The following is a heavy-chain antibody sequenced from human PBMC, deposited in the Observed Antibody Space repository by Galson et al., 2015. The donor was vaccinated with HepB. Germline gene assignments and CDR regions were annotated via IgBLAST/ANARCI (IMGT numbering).Heavy chain of an antibody. CDR3: ANPGSSGCGDYVEGMDV. CDR1: GYTFSSYD. CDR2: ISRNGGRT. D-gene: IGHD4-17*01. Sequence: SLRLSCTASGYTFSSYDMNWVRQAPGKGLEWVGAISRNGGRTYYADTVKGRFTITRNNSMNTLYLQMNSLRAEDTAVYYCANPGSSGCGDYVEGMDVWGQGTTVTVSS. J-gene: IGHJ6*02. V-gene: IGHV3-23*01.